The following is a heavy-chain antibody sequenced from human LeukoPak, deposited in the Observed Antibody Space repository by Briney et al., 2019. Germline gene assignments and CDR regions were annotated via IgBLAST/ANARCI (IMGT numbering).Heavy chain of an antibody. CDR1: GGSFSGYY. V-gene: IGHV4-34*01. J-gene: IGHJ5*02. CDR3: ARGAPMVRGAPQPNWFDP. CDR2: INHSGST. D-gene: IGHD3-10*01. Sequence: PETLSLTCAVYGGSFSGYYWSWIRQPPGKGLEWIGEINHSGSTNHNPSLKSRVTISVDTSKNQFSLKLSSVTAADTAVYYCARGAPMVRGAPQPNWFDPWGQGTLVTVSS.